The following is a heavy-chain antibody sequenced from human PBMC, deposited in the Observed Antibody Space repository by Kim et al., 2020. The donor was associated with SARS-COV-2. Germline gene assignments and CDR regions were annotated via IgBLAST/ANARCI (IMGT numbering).Heavy chain of an antibody. J-gene: IGHJ4*02. CDR1: GFTFSDYY. Sequence: AGSLRLSCAASGFTFSDYYMSWIRQAPGKGLEWVSYISAYNSYTNYADSVKGRFTISRDNAKNSLYLHMNSLRAEDTAMYYCARVSEGGSSWYYFDSWGQGTLVTVSS. V-gene: IGHV3-11*05. D-gene: IGHD6-13*01. CDR2: ISAYNSYT. CDR3: ARVSEGGSSWYYFDS.